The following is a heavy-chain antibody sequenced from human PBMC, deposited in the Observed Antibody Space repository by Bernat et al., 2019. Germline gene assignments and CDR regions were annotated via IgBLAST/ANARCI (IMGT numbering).Heavy chain of an antibody. CDR3: ARPVEMATISFDY. V-gene: IGHV3-74*01. CDR1: GFTFSSYW. D-gene: IGHD5-24*01. J-gene: IGHJ4*02. CDR2: INSDGSST. Sequence: EVQLVESGGGLVQPGGSLRLSCAASGFTFSSYWMHWVRQAPGKGLVWVSRINSDGSSTSYADYVKGRCTISRDNAKNTLYLQMNSLRAEDTAVYYCARPVEMATISFDYWGQGTLVTVSS.